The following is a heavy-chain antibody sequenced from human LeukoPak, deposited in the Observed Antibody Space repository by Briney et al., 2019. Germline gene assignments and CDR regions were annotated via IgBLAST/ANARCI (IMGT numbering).Heavy chain of an antibody. CDR2: IIPIFGTA. J-gene: IGHJ6*02. D-gene: IGHD2-2*01. Sequence: SVKVSCRASGGTFSSYAISWVRQAPGQGLEWMGGIIPIFGTANYAQKFQGRVTITADESTSTAYMELSSLRSEDTAVYYCARLGAGYCSSTSCQSYYYYYGMDVWGQGTTVTVSS. CDR3: ARLGAGYCSSTSCQSYYYYYGMDV. CDR1: GGTFSSYA. V-gene: IGHV1-69*01.